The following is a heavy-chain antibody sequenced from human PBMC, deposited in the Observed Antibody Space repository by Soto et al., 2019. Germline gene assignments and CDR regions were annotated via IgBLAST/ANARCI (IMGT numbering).Heavy chain of an antibody. D-gene: IGHD2-21*01. V-gene: IGHV2-5*01. J-gene: IGHJ4*02. CDR2: IYWHDDK. Sequence: QITLNESGPTLVKPTQTLTLTCTFSGFSFSTSQVGVGWIRQLPGTDQEWLALIYWHDDKRYRPSLRSRLSMTNETSKSQVVLPKTNMGPVDTGTYYCAHRPGGHMSGGDNGYFDYWCRGALVTVSS. CDR3: AHRPGGHMSGGDNGYFDY. CDR1: GFSFSTSQVG.